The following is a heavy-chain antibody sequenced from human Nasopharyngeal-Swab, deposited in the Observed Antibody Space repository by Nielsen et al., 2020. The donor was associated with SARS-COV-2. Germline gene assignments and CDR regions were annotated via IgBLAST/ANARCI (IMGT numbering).Heavy chain of an antibody. V-gene: IGHV3-49*04. CDR1: GFTFGDYA. D-gene: IGHD3-9*01. CDR2: IRSKAYGGTT. J-gene: IGHJ6*03. CDR3: TRTPLTGYYMFSGYYYYMDV. Sequence: GESLKISCTASGFTFGDYAMGWVRQAPGKGLEWVGFIRSKAYGGTTEYAASVKGRFTISRDDSKSIAYLQMNSLKTEDTAVYYCTRTPLTGYYMFSGYYYYMDVWGKGTTVTVSS.